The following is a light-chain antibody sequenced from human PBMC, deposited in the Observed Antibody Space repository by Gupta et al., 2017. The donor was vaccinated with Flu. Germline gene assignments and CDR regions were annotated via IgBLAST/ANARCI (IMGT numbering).Light chain of an antibody. J-gene: IGLJ3*02. V-gene: IGLV2-14*01. CDR3: SSYTSSSTLV. CDR2: EVT. Sequence: QSALTQPASVSGSPGQSITISCPGTSSDVGAYNYDSWYQQHPGKAPKLIIYEVTYRPSGVSSRFSGSRSGITASLTISGLQAEDEADYYCSSYTSSSTLVFGGGTKLTVL. CDR1: SSDVGAYNY.